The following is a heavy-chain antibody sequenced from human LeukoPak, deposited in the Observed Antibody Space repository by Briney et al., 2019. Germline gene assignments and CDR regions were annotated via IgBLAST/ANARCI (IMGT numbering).Heavy chain of an antibody. CDR2: IIPIFGTA. CDR1: GGTFSSYA. Sequence: EASVTVSCKASGGTFSSYAISWVRQAPGQGLEWMGGIIPIFGTANYAQKFQGRVTITADESTSTAYMELSSLRSEDTAVYYCTTGNWGPHWGQGTLVTVSS. J-gene: IGHJ4*02. V-gene: IGHV1-69*13. CDR3: TTGNWGPH. D-gene: IGHD7-27*01.